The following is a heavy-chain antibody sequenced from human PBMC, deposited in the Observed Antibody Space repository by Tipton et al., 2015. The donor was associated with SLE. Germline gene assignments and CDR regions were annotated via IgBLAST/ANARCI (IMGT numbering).Heavy chain of an antibody. CDR1: GGSFSGYY. V-gene: IGHV4-34*01. D-gene: IGHD3-22*01. Sequence: TLSLTCAVYGGSFSGYYWSWIRQPPGKGLEWIGEINHSGSTNYNPSLKSRVTISVDTSKNQFSLKLSSVTAADTAVYYCARVTMTPLTMDVWGKGTTVTVSS. CDR3: ARVTMTPLTMDV. CDR2: INHSGST. J-gene: IGHJ6*04.